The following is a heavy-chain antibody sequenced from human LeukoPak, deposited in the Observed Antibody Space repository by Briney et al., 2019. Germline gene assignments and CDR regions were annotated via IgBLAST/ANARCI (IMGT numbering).Heavy chain of an antibody. D-gene: IGHD6-6*01. Sequence: SVNVSCTASGGTFTIYAISWVRQAPGQGLGWMGRIIPIFGIANYAQKFQGRVTITADKSTSTAYMELSSLRSEDTAVYYCARGGSSSSMHWFDPWGQGTLVTVSS. CDR3: ARGGSSSSMHWFDP. CDR1: GGTFTIYA. CDR2: IIPIFGIA. V-gene: IGHV1-69*04. J-gene: IGHJ5*02.